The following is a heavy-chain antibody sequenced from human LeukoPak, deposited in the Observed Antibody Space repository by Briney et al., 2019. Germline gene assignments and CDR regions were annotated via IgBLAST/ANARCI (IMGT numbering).Heavy chain of an antibody. CDR2: ISSSSSYI. J-gene: IGHJ4*02. CDR1: GFTFSSYS. CDR3: ARGVGYYDSSGYSSNPFDY. D-gene: IGHD3-22*01. V-gene: IGHV3-21*01. Sequence: GGSLRLSCAASGFTFSSYSMNWVSQAPGKGLEWVSSISSSSSYIYYADSVKGRFTISRDNAKNSLYLQMNSLRAEDTAVYYCARGVGYYDSSGYSSNPFDYWGQGTLVAVSS.